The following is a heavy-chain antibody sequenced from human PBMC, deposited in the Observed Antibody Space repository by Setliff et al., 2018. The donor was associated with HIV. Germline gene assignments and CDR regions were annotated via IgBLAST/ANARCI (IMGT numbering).Heavy chain of an antibody. Sequence: ASVKVSCKASGYTFTSYGISWVRQAPGQGLEWMGWISAYNGNTNYAQKLQGRVAMTTDTSTSTAYMELRSLRSDDTAVYYCARDQITMVRGTLGAFDIWGQGTMVTVSS. J-gene: IGHJ3*02. CDR3: ARDQITMVRGTLGAFDI. CDR2: ISAYNGNT. V-gene: IGHV1-18*01. CDR1: GYTFTSYG. D-gene: IGHD3-10*01.